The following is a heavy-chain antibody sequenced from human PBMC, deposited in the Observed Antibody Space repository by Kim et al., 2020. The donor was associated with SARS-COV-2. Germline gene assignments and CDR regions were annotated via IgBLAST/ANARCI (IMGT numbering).Heavy chain of an antibody. CDR2: ISYDGSNE. CDR1: GFTFSTYA. CDR3: ARDRSTFGGVSAFDY. D-gene: IGHD3-16*01. J-gene: IGHJ4*02. Sequence: GGSLRLSCAASGFTFSTYAIHWVRQAPGKGLEWVAVISYDGSNEYYADSVKGRFTISRDNSKNTLSLQMNSLRAEDTAVYYCARDRSTFGGVSAFDYWGQGTLVTVSS. V-gene: IGHV3-30*04.